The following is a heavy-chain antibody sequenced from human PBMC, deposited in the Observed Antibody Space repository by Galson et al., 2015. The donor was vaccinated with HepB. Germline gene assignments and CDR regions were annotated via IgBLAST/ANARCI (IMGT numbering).Heavy chain of an antibody. CDR2: IWYDGSSK. CDR1: GFNFSRYG. CDR3: ARVPEPEGKLLLPPDY. J-gene: IGHJ4*02. D-gene: IGHD6-6*01. Sequence: SLRLSCAASGFNFSRYGMHWIRQAPDKGLEWVAVIWYDGSSKYYADSVKGRFTISRDNPGNTLYLQMNSLRAEDTAMYFCARVPEPEGKLLLPPDYWGQGTRVTVSA. V-gene: IGHV3-33*08.